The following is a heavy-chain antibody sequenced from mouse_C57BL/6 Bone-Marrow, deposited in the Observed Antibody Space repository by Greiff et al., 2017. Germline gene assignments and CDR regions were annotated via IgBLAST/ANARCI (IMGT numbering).Heavy chain of an antibody. V-gene: IGHV7-3*01. D-gene: IGHD1-1*01. J-gene: IGHJ2*01. Sequence: EVQRVESGGGLVKPGGSLSLSCAASGFTFTDYYMRWVRQTPGQALEWMGFIRNKANGYTTEYSAYVKGRFTIARDNSQSILYLQMNARRAEDSATYYCARYSTVVATDFFDYGCQGTTLTVSS. CDR2: IRNKANGYTT. CDR1: GFTFTDYY. CDR3: ARYSTVVATDFFDY.